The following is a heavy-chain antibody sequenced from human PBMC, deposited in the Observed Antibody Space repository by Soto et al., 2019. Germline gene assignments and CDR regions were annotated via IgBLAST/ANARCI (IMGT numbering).Heavy chain of an antibody. J-gene: IGHJ4*02. CDR1: GFTFSIYS. CDR2: ISSSSSYI. Sequence: PGGSLRLSCAASGFTFSIYSMNWVRQAPGKGLEWVSSISSSSSYIYYADSVKGRFTISRDNAKNSLYLQMNSLRAEDTAVYYCARAAPQYCSGGSCRDYWGQGTLVTVSS. D-gene: IGHD2-15*01. V-gene: IGHV3-21*01. CDR3: ARAAPQYCSGGSCRDY.